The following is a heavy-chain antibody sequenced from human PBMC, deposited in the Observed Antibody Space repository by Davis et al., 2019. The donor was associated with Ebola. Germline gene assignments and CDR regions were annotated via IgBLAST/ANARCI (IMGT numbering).Heavy chain of an antibody. CDR1: GFTFSSYE. CDR2: ISSGSTT. D-gene: IGHD2-15*01. J-gene: IGHJ4*02. CDR3: ARLGYCSGGSCY. Sequence: GGSLRLSCTASGFTFSSYEMNWVRQTPGKGLEWVSYISSGSTTYYGDSVKGRFTISRDNAKNSLDLQMNSLRAEDTAVYYCARLGYCSGGSCYWGQGTLVTVSS. V-gene: IGHV3-48*03.